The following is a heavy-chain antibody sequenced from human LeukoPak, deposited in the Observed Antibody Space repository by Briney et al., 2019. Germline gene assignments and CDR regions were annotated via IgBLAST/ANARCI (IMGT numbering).Heavy chain of an antibody. V-gene: IGHV4-59*08. J-gene: IGHJ2*01. CDR3: ARTYCSGGSCYSGWYFDL. D-gene: IGHD2-15*01. CDR1: GGSISNYY. CDR2: IYYSGST. Sequence: SGTLSLTCSVSGGSISNYYWSWIRQPPGKGLEWIGYIYYSGSTKYNPALKSRVTISVDTSKTQFSLKLSSVTAADTAVYYCARTYCSGGSCYSGWYFDLWGRDTLVTVSS.